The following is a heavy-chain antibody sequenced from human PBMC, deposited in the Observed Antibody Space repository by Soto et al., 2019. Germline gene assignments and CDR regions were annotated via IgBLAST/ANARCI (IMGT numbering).Heavy chain of an antibody. D-gene: IGHD2-2*01. CDR2: IDPSDSCT. J-gene: IGHJ6*02. CDR3: ASLYCSSTSCSAQYYGMDV. Sequence: PGESLKISCKGSGYSFTSYWISWVRQMPGKGLEWMGRIDPSDSCTNYSPSFQGHVTISADKSISTAYLQWSSLKASDTAMYYCASLYCSSTSCSAQYYGMDVWGQGTTVTVSS. CDR1: GYSFTSYW. V-gene: IGHV5-10-1*01.